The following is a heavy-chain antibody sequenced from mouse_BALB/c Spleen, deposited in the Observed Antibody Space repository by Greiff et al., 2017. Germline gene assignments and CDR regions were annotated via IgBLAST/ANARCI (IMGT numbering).Heavy chain of an antibody. CDR1: GYTFTSYN. CDR3: ARRFPDRSWFAY. Sequence: QVQLQQPGAELVKPGASVKMSCKASGYTFTSYNMHWVKQTPGQGLEWIGAIYPGNGDTSYNQKFKGKATLTADKSSSTAYMQLSSLTSEDSAVYYCARRFPDRSWFAYWGQGTLVTVSA. V-gene: IGHV1-12*01. J-gene: IGHJ3*01. CDR2: IYPGNGDT. D-gene: IGHD2-14*01.